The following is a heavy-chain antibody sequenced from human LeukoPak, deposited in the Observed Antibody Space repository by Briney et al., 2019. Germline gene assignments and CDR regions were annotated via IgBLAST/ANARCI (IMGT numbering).Heavy chain of an antibody. CDR1: GFTFSSYA. D-gene: IGHD5-12*01. V-gene: IGHV3-23*01. Sequence: GGSLRLSCAASGFTFSSYAMSWVRQAPGKGLEWVSAISGSGGSTYYADSVEGRFTISRDNSKNTLYLQMNSLRAEDTAVYYCAKRYSGYDSYFDYWGQGTLVTVSS. CDR3: AKRYSGYDSYFDY. CDR2: ISGSGGST. J-gene: IGHJ4*02.